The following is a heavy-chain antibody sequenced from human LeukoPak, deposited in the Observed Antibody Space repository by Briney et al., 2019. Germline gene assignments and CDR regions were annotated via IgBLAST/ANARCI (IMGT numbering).Heavy chain of an antibody. D-gene: IGHD2-15*01. V-gene: IGHV3-23*01. Sequence: RAEGPLRFSCAASDFTFSNYAMYWLHKAPEKVLEWVSGFPGDCGSTYYADFVKGRISNSRDNAKNTLYLQLNSLRAEDTGLYYCAKGDGINHYHWFDPWGQGTLVTVSS. CDR2: FPGDCGST. CDR1: DFTFSNYA. CDR3: AKGDGINHYHWFDP. J-gene: IGHJ5*02.